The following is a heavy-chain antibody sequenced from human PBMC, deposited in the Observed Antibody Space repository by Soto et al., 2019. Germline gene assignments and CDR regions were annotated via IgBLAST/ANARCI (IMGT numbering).Heavy chain of an antibody. Sequence: QVQLQESGPGLVKPSQTLSLTCTVSGGSISSGDYYWSWIRQPPGKGLEWIGYIYYSGSTYYNPSLKRRVTISVDTSNNQFSLKLSSVTAADTAVYYCARGADAWSHITYYYDSRRSFDYWGQGTLVTVSS. CDR2: IYYSGST. CDR3: ARGADAWSHITYYYDSRRSFDY. D-gene: IGHD3-22*01. V-gene: IGHV4-30-4*01. J-gene: IGHJ4*02. CDR1: GGSISSGDYY.